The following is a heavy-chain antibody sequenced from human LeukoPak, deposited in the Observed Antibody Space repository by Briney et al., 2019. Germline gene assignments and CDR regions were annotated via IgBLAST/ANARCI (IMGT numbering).Heavy chain of an antibody. J-gene: IGHJ4*02. D-gene: IGHD5-24*01. Sequence: SETLSLTCIVSGASITSSSYYWGWLRPPPGQGLVWVVRIYNSGSTYYTPPISRLATIPVATYKNQSPLKLSAATAAAAAEYYSASYVEMDTNWGIGGYYWGQETLVTVAS. CDR2: IYNSGST. CDR3: ASYVEMDTNWGIGGYY. CDR1: GASITSSSYY. V-gene: IGHV4-39*01.